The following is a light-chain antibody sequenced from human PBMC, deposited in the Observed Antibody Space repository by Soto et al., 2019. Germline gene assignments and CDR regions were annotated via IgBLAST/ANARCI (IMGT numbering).Light chain of an antibody. CDR1: SSDVGSYNL. CDR3: CSYAVRRNWV. J-gene: IGLJ3*02. V-gene: IGLV2-23*02. CDR2: EVS. Sequence: QSALTQPASVSGSPGQSITISCTGTSSDVGSYNLVSWFQQHPGEAPKLIIYEVSDRPSGVSNRFSGSKSGNTASLTISGLQGSDEADYYCCSYAVRRNWVFGGGTKLTVL.